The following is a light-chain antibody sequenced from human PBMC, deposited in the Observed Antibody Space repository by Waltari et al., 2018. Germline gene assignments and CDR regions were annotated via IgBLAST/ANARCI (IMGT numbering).Light chain of an antibody. Sequence: QSALTQPASVSGSPGQSITISCTGTRSDVGGYHYVSWYQQHSGKAPKLMIYEVSNRPSGVSNRVSGSKSGNPASLTISGLQAEYEADYYCSSYTSSSTLVVFGGETKLTVL. J-gene: IGLJ2*01. CDR1: RSDVGGYHY. V-gene: IGLV2-14*01. CDR2: EVS. CDR3: SSYTSSSTLVV.